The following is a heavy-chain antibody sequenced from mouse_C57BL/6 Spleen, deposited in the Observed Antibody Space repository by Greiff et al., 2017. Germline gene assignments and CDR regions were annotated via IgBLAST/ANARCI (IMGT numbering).Heavy chain of an antibody. J-gene: IGHJ1*03. CDR2: IHPNSGST. D-gene: IGHD1-1*01. Sequence: VQLQQSGAELVKPGASVKLSCKASGYTFTSYWMHWVKQRPGQGLEWIGMIHPNSGSTNYNEKFKSKATLTVDKSSSTAYMQLSSLTSEDSAVYYCATTVVGDWYFDVWGTGTTVTVSS. V-gene: IGHV1-64*01. CDR1: GYTFTSYW. CDR3: ATTVVGDWYFDV.